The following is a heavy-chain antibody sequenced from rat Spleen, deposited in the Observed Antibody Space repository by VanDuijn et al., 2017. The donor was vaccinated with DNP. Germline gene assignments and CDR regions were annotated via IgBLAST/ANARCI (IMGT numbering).Heavy chain of an antibody. V-gene: IGHV5-22*01. J-gene: IGHJ2*01. D-gene: IGHD1-4*01. CDR2: ITYDGGRS. CDR1: GFTFSHYY. Sequence: EVQLVESGGGLVQPGRSLKLSCAASGFTFSHYYMAWVRQVPTKGLELVAYITYDGGRSFYGDSVKGRFTISRDNAKSTLYLQMNSLRSEDMATYYCARHVLPLRVWDYWGQGVMVTVSS. CDR3: ARHVLPLRVWDY.